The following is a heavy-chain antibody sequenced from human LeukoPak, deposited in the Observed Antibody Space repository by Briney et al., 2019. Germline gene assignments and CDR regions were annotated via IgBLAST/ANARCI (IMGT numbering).Heavy chain of an antibody. CDR3: ASTGYSSSEFDY. V-gene: IGHV3-30*02. D-gene: IGHD6-13*01. J-gene: IGHJ4*02. Sequence: PGGSLRLSCATSGFTFRSHAMHWVRQSPGKGLEWVAQIWYDGSNKYYADSVKGRFTISRDNSKNTLYLQMNSLRAEDTAVYYCASTGYSSSEFDYWGQGTLVTVSS. CDR2: IWYDGSNK. CDR1: GFTFRSHA.